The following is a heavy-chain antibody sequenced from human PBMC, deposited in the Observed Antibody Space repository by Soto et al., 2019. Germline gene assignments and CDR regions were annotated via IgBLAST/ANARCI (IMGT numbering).Heavy chain of an antibody. CDR3: ARNGVVVQAATAVTYYYYYMDV. Sequence: ASVKVSCRASGYTFTSYYMHWVRQAPGQGLEWMGIINPSGGSTSYAQKFQGRVTMTRDTSTSTVYMELSSLRSEDTAVYYCARNGVVVQAATAVTYYYYYMDVWGKGTTVTVSS. D-gene: IGHD2-2*01. CDR2: INPSGGST. J-gene: IGHJ6*03. CDR1: GYTFTSYY. V-gene: IGHV1-46*03.